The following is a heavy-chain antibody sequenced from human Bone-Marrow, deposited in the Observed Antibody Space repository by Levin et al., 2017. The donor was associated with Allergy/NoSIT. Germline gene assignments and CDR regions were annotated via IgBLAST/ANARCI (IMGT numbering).Heavy chain of an antibody. J-gene: IGHJ4*02. D-gene: IGHD3-16*02. CDR1: GFAFNNYA. CDR3: AKRGAYNDYVWGTYRFQGFYFDS. CDR2: ISATGQTP. Sequence: GGSLRLSCAPSGFAFNNYAMSWVRQAPGKGLEWVAGISATGQTPYYADSVKGRFAISRDNSKNALYLQMNSLRAVDTAVYYCAKRGAYNDYVWGTYRFQGFYFDSWGQGTLVTVAS. V-gene: IGHV3-23*01.